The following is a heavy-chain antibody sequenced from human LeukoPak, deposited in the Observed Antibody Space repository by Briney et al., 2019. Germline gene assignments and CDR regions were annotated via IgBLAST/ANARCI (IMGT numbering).Heavy chain of an antibody. J-gene: IGHJ4*02. CDR1: GFTFSSYA. Sequence: GGSLRLSCAASGFTFSSYAMSWVRQAPGKGLEWVSAISGSGASTYYADSVKGRFTISRDNSKNTLHLQMNSLRAEDTAVYYCAKDRSRYDSSAYDFDYWGQGTLVTVSS. CDR3: AKDRSRYDSSAYDFDY. CDR2: ISGSGAST. V-gene: IGHV3-23*01. D-gene: IGHD3-22*01.